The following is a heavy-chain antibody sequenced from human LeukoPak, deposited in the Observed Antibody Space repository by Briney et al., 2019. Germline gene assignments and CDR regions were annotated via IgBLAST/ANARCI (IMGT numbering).Heavy chain of an antibody. D-gene: IGHD5-24*01. CDR1: GGSFSGYY. Sequence: PSETLSLTCAVYGGSFSGYYWSWIRQPPGKGLEWIGEINHSGSTNYNPSLKSRVTISVDTSKNQFSLKLSSVTAADTAVYYCARDRRGRDGYNRGSYGMDVWGQGTTVTVSS. J-gene: IGHJ6*02. V-gene: IGHV4-34*01. CDR2: INHSGST. CDR3: ARDRRGRDGYNRGSYGMDV.